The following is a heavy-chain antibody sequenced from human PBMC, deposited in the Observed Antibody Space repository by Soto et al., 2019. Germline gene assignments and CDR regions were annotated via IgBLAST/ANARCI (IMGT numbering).Heavy chain of an antibody. CDR1: GYNFNRYW. J-gene: IGHJ3*02. V-gene: IGHV5-51*01. CDR3: AKSRVKVTYEAFDI. Sequence: PGESLKISCKGSGYNFNRYWIGWVRQMPGKGLEWMGVIYPGDSDTRYSPSLQGQVTISADKSSSAAYLQWSSLQASETATYYCAKSRVKVTYEAFDIWGKGKMVTVSS. CDR2: IYPGDSDT. D-gene: IGHD5-18*01.